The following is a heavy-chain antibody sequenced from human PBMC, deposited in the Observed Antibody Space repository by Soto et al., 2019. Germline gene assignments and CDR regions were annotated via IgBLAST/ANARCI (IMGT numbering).Heavy chain of an antibody. CDR1: GGTFSSYT. J-gene: IGHJ6*03. CDR2: IIPILGIA. CDR3: ARVARGGYEPYYYYYMDV. D-gene: IGHD5-12*01. V-gene: IGHV1-69*02. Sequence: SVKVSCKASGGTFSSYTISWVRQAPGQGLEWMGRIIPILGIANYAQKFQGRVTITADKSTSTAYMELSSLRSEDTAVYYCARVARGGYEPYYYYYMDVWGNGTTVTVSS.